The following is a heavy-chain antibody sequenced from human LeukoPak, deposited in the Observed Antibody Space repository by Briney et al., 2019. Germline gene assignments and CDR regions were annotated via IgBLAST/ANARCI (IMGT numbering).Heavy chain of an antibody. CDR3: AKDRSCTGSSCNIGS. V-gene: IGHV3-23*01. D-gene: IGHD2-2*02. Sequence: PGGSLRLSCAASGFTFSSFAMSWVRQAPGKGLEWVSAISGSGGSTYYADSVKGRFTISRDNSKNTLFLQMNSRRAEDTAVYYCAKDRSCTGSSCNIGSWGQGTMVTVSS. CDR1: GFTFSSFA. CDR2: ISGSGGST. J-gene: IGHJ3*01.